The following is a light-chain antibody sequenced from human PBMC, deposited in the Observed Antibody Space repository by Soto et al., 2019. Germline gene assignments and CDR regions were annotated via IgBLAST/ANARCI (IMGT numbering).Light chain of an antibody. J-gene: IGLJ1*01. CDR1: SSDVGGYNY. CDR3: CSYGRSYALYV. CDR2: DGS. V-gene: IGLV2-11*01. Sequence: QSALTQPSSVSGSPGQSVTISCTGTSSDVGGYNYVSWYQHHPGKAPKLMIDDGSERPSGVPDRFSGSKSGNTASLTISGLQAEDEADYYSCSYGRSYALYVFGTGTKLTV.